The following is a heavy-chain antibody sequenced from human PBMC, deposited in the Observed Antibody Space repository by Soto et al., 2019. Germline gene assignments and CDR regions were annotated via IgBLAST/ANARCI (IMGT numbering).Heavy chain of an antibody. D-gene: IGHD6-13*01. Sequence: GASVKVSCKASGYTFINYGISWVRQAPGQGLEWMGWISAYNGNTNYAQKLQGRVTMTTDTSTSTAYMELRSLRSDDTAVYYCAREFAGIVAAGTLYYFDYWGQGTLVTVSS. CDR1: GYTFINYG. CDR3: AREFAGIVAAGTLYYFDY. J-gene: IGHJ4*02. V-gene: IGHV1-18*01. CDR2: ISAYNGNT.